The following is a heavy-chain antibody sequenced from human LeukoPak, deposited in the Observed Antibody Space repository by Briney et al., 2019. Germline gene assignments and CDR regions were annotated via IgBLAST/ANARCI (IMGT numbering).Heavy chain of an antibody. CDR2: INHSGRT. CDR1: GGSFSGYY. J-gene: IGHJ3*02. V-gene: IGHV4-34*01. CDR3: ARWDVREAAALDS. Sequence: SQTLSPTCAVYGGSFSGYYWSWVRQPPGKGLEWRGEINHSGRTNYSPSLQSRGTISVDTSKSQFSLKLSSVPAANTAVYYSARWDVREAAALDSWGQGTMATASS. D-gene: IGHD3-10*02.